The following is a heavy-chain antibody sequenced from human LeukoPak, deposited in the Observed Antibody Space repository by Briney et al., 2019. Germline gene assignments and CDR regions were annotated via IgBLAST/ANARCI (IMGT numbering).Heavy chain of an antibody. CDR1: RFAFSSYA. V-gene: IGHV3-23*01. D-gene: IGHD4-17*01. CDR2: MSGSGIST. CDR3: AKEFSHYGDYGFFDY. J-gene: IGHJ4*02. Sequence: GGSLRLSCAASRFAFSSYAMTWVRQAPGKGLEWVSSMSGSGISTSYADSVKGRFTISGDKSKNTLYLQMNSLRAEDTAIYYCAKEFSHYGDYGFFDYWGQGTLVTVSS.